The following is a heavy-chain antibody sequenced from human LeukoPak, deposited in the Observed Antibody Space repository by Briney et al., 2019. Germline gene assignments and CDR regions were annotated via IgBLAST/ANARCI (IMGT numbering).Heavy chain of an antibody. CDR3: ARDRNGVNCFDP. D-gene: IGHD1-1*01. Sequence: SETLSLTCTVSGGSISSYYWSWVRQPPGKGLEWIGYIYYSGSTNYNPSLKSRVTISVDTSNNQFSLKLSSVTAADTAVYYCARDRNGVNCFDPWGQGTLVTVSS. J-gene: IGHJ5*02. CDR2: IYYSGST. V-gene: IGHV4-59*01. CDR1: GGSISSYY.